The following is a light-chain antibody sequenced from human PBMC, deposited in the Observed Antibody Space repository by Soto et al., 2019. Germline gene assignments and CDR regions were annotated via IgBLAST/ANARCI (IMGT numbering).Light chain of an antibody. Sequence: DVVLTQTPLSSAVTLGQPASISCRSSQSLEARDGNTYLNWLHQRPGQPPRLLIYKVSNRWSGVPYRFSGSGAGTDFTLKITRVEAEDVGIYVCMQDTRLRAFGQGTRLEIK. CDR2: KVS. J-gene: IGKJ5*01. CDR1: QSLEARDGNTY. V-gene: IGKV2-24*01. CDR3: MQDTRLRA.